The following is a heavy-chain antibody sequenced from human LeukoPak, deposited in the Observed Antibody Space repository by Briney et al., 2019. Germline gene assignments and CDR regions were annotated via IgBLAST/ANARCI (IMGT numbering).Heavy chain of an antibody. V-gene: IGHV3-30*03. D-gene: IGHD1-14*01. Sequence: GGSLRLSCAASGFTFSNYGMEWVRQGPGKGLEWVSLISYDATNKYYADSVKGRFTISRDNAKNTLYLQMNSLRVEDTAIYFCARDWYHAIDYWGQGALVTVSS. CDR3: ARDWYHAIDY. J-gene: IGHJ4*02. CDR1: GFTFSNYG. CDR2: ISYDATNK.